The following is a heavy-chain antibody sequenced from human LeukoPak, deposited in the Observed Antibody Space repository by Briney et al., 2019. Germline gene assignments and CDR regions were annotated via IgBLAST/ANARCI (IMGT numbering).Heavy chain of an antibody. Sequence: PSETLSLTCTVCGASINSYYWTWIRQPAGKGLEWIGYIYYSGSTNYNPSLKSRVTISVDTSKNQFSLKLSSVTAADTAVYYCARGEGRGYSYGYGFWGQGSLVTVSS. CDR2: IYYSGST. J-gene: IGHJ4*02. CDR1: GASINSYY. CDR3: ARGEGRGYSYGYGF. D-gene: IGHD5-18*01. V-gene: IGHV4-59*01.